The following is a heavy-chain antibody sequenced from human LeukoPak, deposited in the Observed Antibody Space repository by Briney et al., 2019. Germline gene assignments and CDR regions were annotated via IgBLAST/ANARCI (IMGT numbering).Heavy chain of an antibody. CDR1: GYTFTSYY. D-gene: IGHD6-13*01. J-gene: IGHJ4*02. CDR2: INPSGGST. V-gene: IGHV1-46*01. CDR3: ARSSSRAYFDY. Sequence: ASVKVSCKASGYTFTSYYMHWVRQAPGQGLEWMGIINPSGGSTSYAQKFQGRVTMTRDTSISTAYMELSSLRSEDTAVYYCARSSSRAYFDYWGQGTLVTVSS.